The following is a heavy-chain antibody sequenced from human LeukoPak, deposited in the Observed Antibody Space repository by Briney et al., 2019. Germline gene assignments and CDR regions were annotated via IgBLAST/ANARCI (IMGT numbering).Heavy chain of an antibody. CDR2: ISGSGHRT. V-gene: IGHV3-23*01. J-gene: IGHJ4*02. Sequence: PGGSLRLSCAAVGFSFSSYGMSSVRQAPGNGLEWVSGISGSGHRTYYADSVKGRFTISRDNSKNTLYLPMNSLRAEDTAVFYCAKTPQYDILTCYPGYNFDYWGQGTLVTVSS. D-gene: IGHD3-9*01. CDR3: AKTPQYDILTCYPGYNFDY. CDR1: GFSFSSYG.